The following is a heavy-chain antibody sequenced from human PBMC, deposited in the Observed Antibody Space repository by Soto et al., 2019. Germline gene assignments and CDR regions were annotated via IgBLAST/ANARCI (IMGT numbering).Heavy chain of an antibody. Sequence: GGSLRLSCAASGFTFSSYLMSWVRQAPGKGLEWVANIKQDGSEKYYVDSVKGRFTISRDNAKNSLYLQMNSLRAEDTAVYYCARTVGGSSWYPGAYYFDYWGQGTMITV. D-gene: IGHD6-13*01. CDR1: GFTFSSYL. CDR3: ARTVGGSSWYPGAYYFDY. V-gene: IGHV3-7*03. CDR2: IKQDGSEK. J-gene: IGHJ4*02.